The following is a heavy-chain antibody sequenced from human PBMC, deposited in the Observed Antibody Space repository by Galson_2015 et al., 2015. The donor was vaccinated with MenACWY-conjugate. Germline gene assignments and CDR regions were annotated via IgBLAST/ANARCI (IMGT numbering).Heavy chain of an antibody. CDR2: IDHRGYT. D-gene: IGHD6-19*01. CDR1: GFSISSGFY. Sequence: ETLSLTCSVSGFSISSGFYWGWIRQSPGKGLEWIGTIDHRGYTYENPSLESRITISVDTSRNQFSLRLTSMTAADTAVFYCARTGRMAVALSYFDSWGQGTLVTVSA. CDR3: ARTGRMAVALSYFDS. V-gene: IGHV4-38-2*01. J-gene: IGHJ4*02.